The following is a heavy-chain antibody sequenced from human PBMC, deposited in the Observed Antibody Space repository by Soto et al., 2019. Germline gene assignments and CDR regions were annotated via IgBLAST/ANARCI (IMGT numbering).Heavy chain of an antibody. CDR2: INHRGNT. Sequence: SETLSLTCAVYGGSFSGYYWSWIRQPPGKGLEWIGEINHRGNTNYNPSLQSRVTISGDTSKNQFSLKLSSVTAADTAVYYCARGPCSSTSCYYYGMDVWGQGTTVTVSS. D-gene: IGHD2-2*01. CDR3: ARGPCSSTSCYYYGMDV. V-gene: IGHV4-34*01. J-gene: IGHJ6*02. CDR1: GGSFSGYY.